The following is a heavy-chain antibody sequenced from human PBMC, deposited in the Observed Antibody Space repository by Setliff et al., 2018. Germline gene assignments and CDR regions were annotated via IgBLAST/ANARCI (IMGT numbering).Heavy chain of an antibody. Sequence: ASVKVSCKASGYTFTGYYFHWVRQAPGQGLEWMGWINTNTGNPTYSQGFTGRIVFSLEASANTAYLQISSLKAEDTALYYCARASRFGTIKYRGDYYMDVWGKGTTVTVSS. V-gene: IGHV7-4-1*02. J-gene: IGHJ6*03. D-gene: IGHD3-10*01. CDR3: ARASRFGTIKYRGDYYMDV. CDR1: GYTFTGYY. CDR2: INTNTGNP.